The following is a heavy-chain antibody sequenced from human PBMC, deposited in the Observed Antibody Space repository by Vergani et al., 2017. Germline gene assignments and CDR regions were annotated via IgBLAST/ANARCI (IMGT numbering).Heavy chain of an antibody. CDR3: ARASPRYCSSTSCQYAEWFDP. Sequence: QVQLVQSGAEVKKPGSSVKVSCKASGGTFSSYAISWVRQAPGQGLEWMGRIIPIFGTANYAQKFQGRVTITADESTSTAYMELSSLRSEDTAVYYCARASPRYCSSTSCQYAEWFDPWGQGTLVTVSS. CDR1: GGTFSSYA. V-gene: IGHV1-69*18. D-gene: IGHD2-2*01. J-gene: IGHJ5*02. CDR2: IIPIFGTA.